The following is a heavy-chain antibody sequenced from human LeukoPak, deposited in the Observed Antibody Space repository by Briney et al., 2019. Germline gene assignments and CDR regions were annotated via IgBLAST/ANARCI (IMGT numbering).Heavy chain of an antibody. CDR2: ISYDGSNK. J-gene: IGHJ4*02. V-gene: IGHV3-30*04. CDR3: ARDRGGPDY. Sequence: PGRSLRLSCAASGFTFSSYAMHWVRQAPGKGLEWVAVISYDGSNKYYADSVKGRFTISRDNSKNKLYLQMNSLSAEDTDVYFCARDRGGPDYWGQGTLVTVSS. CDR1: GFTFSSYA.